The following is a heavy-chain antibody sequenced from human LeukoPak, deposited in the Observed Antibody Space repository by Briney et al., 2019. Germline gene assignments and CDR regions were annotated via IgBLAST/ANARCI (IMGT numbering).Heavy chain of an antibody. CDR1: GYTFSTYG. Sequence: ASVKVSCKASGYTFSTYGINWVRQAPGQGLEWMGWINTNNGNTNYAQKFQDRVTMTRDTSTSTAYMELRSLRSDDTAVYYCARKGCFDNCYLFDYWGQGTLVTVSS. J-gene: IGHJ4*02. V-gene: IGHV1-18*01. CDR2: INTNNGNT. D-gene: IGHD1-20*01. CDR3: ARKGCFDNCYLFDY.